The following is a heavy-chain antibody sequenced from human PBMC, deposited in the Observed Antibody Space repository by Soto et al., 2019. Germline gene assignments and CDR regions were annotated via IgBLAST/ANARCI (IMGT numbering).Heavy chain of an antibody. CDR3: AKDSGYDSRNEGYYGMDV. CDR1: GFTFSSYG. Sequence: QVQLVESGGGVVQPGRSLRLSWAASGFTFSSYGMHWVRQAPGKGLEWVAVISYDGSNKYYADSVKGRFTISRDNSKNTLYLQMNSLRAEDTAVYYCAKDSGYDSRNEGYYGMDVWGQGTTVTVSS. D-gene: IGHD5-12*01. V-gene: IGHV3-30*18. J-gene: IGHJ6*02. CDR2: ISYDGSNK.